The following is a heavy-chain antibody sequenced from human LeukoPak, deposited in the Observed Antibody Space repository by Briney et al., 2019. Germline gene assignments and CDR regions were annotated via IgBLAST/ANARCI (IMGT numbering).Heavy chain of an antibody. D-gene: IGHD3-10*01. CDR1: GGSISSSSYY. V-gene: IGHV4-39*07. CDR3: AREAYYYTSGTFSTNYFYYMDV. J-gene: IGHJ6*03. Sequence: SETLSLTCTVSGGSISSSSYYWGWIRQAPGKGLEWIATIYHSGSTYYNPSLQSRVTISLDTSKNQFSLKLRSLTAADTAVYYCAREAYYYTSGTFSTNYFYYMDVWGTGTTVTFSS. CDR2: IYHSGST.